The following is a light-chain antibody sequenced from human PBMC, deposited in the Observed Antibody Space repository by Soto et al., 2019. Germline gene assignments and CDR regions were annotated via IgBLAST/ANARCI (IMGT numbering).Light chain of an antibody. CDR3: QVWDSRSDHVV. CDR1: NIGSKS. Sequence: SYELTQPPSVSVAPGKTARITSGGNNIGSKSVHWYQQKPGQAPVLVIYYDNDRPSGIPERFSGSNSGNTATLTISRVEAGDEADYYCQVWDSRSDHVVFGGGTKLTVL. CDR2: YDN. V-gene: IGLV3-21*04. J-gene: IGLJ2*01.